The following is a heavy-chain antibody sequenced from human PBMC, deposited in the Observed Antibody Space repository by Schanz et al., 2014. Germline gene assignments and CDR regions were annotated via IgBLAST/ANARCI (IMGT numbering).Heavy chain of an antibody. J-gene: IGHJ4*02. CDR2: VNPSVRGT. Sequence: QVQLVQSGTQVKKPGASVKVSCKASGYTLSAYSLHWVRQAPGQGLEWMGIVNPSVRGTHFAREFQGRVTVTSDTSTSTVYMELSGLRSDDTAVYFCARDYFGSGSHYVFDHWGQGTLVTVSS. CDR1: GYTLSAYS. V-gene: IGHV1-46*01. D-gene: IGHD3-10*01. CDR3: ARDYFGSGSHYVFDH.